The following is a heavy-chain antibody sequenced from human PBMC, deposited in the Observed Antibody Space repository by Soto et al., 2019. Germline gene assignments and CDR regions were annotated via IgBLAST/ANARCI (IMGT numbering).Heavy chain of an antibody. CDR2: INAIFGTT. J-gene: IGHJ4*02. CDR3: ARDIYDSSGYLNNSPGY. D-gene: IGHD3-22*01. CDR1: GGTCSSYA. V-gene: IGHV1-69*05. Sequence: GASVKVSCKASGGTCSSYAISWVRQAPGQRLEWMGGINAIFGTTKYSQKFQGRVTITRDTSASTAYMELSSLRSEDTAVYYCARDIYDSSGYLNNSPGYWGQGTLITVSS.